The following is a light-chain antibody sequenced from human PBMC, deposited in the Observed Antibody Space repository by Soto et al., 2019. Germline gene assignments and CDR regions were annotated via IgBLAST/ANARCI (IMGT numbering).Light chain of an antibody. Sequence: DIQMTQSPSTLSTSVGDKVTITCRASRTISSWLAWYQEKPGKAPKLLIYKASTSESGVPSRFSGSGSGTEFTLTISSLQPDDFATYYCQQYDSYPYTFGQGTKLEIK. CDR2: KAS. CDR3: QQYDSYPYT. V-gene: IGKV1-5*03. J-gene: IGKJ2*01. CDR1: RTISSW.